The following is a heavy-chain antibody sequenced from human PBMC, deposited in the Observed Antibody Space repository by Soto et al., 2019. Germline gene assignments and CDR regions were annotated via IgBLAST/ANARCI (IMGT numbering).Heavy chain of an antibody. CDR3: GRLYCSSTSCPIQH. D-gene: IGHD2-2*01. J-gene: IGHJ1*01. CDR2: IYSGGST. V-gene: IGHV3-66*01. Sequence: GGSLRLSCAASGFTVSSNYMSWVRQAPGKGLEWVSVIYSGGSTYYADSVKGRFTISRDNSKNTLYLQMNSLRAEDTAVYYCGRLYCSSTSCPIQHGGQGTLVTVSS. CDR1: GFTVSSNY.